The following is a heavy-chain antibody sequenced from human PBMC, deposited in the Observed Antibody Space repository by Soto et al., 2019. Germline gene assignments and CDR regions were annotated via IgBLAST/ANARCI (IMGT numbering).Heavy chain of an antibody. CDR2: INGRSNYKYYS. D-gene: IGHD1-20*01. CDR3: TTASANNWKRFHSYYYGMNV. J-gene: IGHJ6*02. CDR1: GFALTTYT. V-gene: IGHV3-15*07. Sequence: PGGSLRLSCVASGFALTTYTMNWVRQAPGTGLEWVSSINGRSNYKYYSDYAAPVKGRFTISRDDSKNTLFLQMNSLKTEDTAVYSCTTASANNWKRFHSYYYGMNVWGQGTTVTVSS.